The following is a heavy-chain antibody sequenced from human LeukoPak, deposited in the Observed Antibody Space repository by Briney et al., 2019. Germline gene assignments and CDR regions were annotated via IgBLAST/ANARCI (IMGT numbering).Heavy chain of an antibody. CDR2: MNPNSGNT. CDR1: GYTFTSYD. CDR3: ARDPYSSGWQEIKYYFDY. J-gene: IGHJ4*02. Sequence: ASVKVSCKASGYTFTSYDINWVRQAAGQGLEWMGWMNPNSGNTGYAQKFQGRVTMTRNTSISTAYMELSSLRSEDTAVYYCARDPYSSGWQEIKYYFDYWGQATLVTVSS. V-gene: IGHV1-8*01. D-gene: IGHD6-19*01.